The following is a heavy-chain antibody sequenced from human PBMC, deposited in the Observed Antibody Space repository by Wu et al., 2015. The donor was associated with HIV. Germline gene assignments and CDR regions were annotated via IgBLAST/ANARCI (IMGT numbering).Heavy chain of an antibody. D-gene: IGHD3-22*01. CDR3: ARADRTEITYYYETTAWFDP. V-gene: IGHV1-2*02. J-gene: IGHJ5*02. CDR1: GYTFTGYY. Sequence: QVQLVQSGAEVKKPGASVKVSCKASGYTFTGYYIHWVRQGPGQGLEWMGWINPNSGGTNYVQKFQGRFTMTRDTSISTAYMELSNLRSDDTAVYYCARADRTEITYYYETTAWFDPWGQGTLVTVSS. CDR2: INPNSGGT.